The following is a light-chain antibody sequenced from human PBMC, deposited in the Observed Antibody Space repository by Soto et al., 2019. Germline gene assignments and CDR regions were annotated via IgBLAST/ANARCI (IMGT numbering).Light chain of an antibody. J-gene: IGKJ5*01. CDR1: KNINTW. Sequence: DIRMTQSPSTLSASVGDRVTITCRASKNINTWVAWYQQKPGKAPKLLIYAASSLQSGVPSRFSGSGSGTDFTLTISSLQPEDFATYYCQQSYSTPITFGQGTRLEIK. CDR3: QQSYSTPIT. CDR2: AAS. V-gene: IGKV1-39*01.